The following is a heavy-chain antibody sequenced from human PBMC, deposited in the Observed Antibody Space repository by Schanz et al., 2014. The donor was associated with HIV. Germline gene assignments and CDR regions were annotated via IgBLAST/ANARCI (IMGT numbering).Heavy chain of an antibody. CDR3: AKDGAPSGSYSYGMDV. CDR2: ISYDGSNK. J-gene: IGHJ6*02. D-gene: IGHD3-10*01. V-gene: IGHV3-30-3*01. Sequence: QVQLVESGGGVVQPGRSLRLSCAVSGFTFSNYAMHWVRQAPGKGLEWVAVISYDGSNKYYADSVKGRFTISRDNSKNTLYLQMNSLRAEDTAVYHCAKDGAPSGSYSYGMDVWGQGTTLTVSS. CDR1: GFTFSNYA.